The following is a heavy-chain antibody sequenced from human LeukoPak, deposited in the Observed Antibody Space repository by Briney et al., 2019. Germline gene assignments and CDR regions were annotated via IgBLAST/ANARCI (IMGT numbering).Heavy chain of an antibody. D-gene: IGHD2-21*02. V-gene: IGHV3-66*02. CDR3: AKDQDIVVVTAILDY. CDR2: IYSGGAT. CDR1: GITVSPNY. J-gene: IGHJ4*02. Sequence: GSLRLSCAASGITVSPNYMSWVRRAPGKGLEGVSIIYSGGATYYADSVKGRFTISRENSKNTLYLQMNSLRAEDTAVYYCAKDQDIVVVTAILDYWGQGTLVTVSS.